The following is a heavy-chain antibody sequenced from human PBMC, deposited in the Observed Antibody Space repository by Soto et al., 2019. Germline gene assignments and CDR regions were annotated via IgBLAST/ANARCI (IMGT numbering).Heavy chain of an antibody. D-gene: IGHD6-19*01. CDR2: IYYSGST. CDR3: ARLSSGWYMKYFQH. V-gene: IGHV4-59*08. Sequence: PSETLSLTCTVSGGSISSYYWSWIRQPPGKGLEWIGYIYYSGSTNYNPSLKSRVTISVDTSKNQFSLKLSSVTAADTAVYYCARLSSGWYMKYFQHWGQGTLVTVSS. CDR1: GGSISSYY. J-gene: IGHJ1*01.